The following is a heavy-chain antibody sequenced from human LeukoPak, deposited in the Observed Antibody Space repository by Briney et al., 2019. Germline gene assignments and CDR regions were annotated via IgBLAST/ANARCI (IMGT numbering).Heavy chain of an antibody. D-gene: IGHD3-22*01. CDR1: GFTFSSYA. Sequence: GGSLRLSCAASGFTFSSYAMSWVRQAPGKGLEWVSAISGSGGSTYYADSVKGRFTISRDNSKNTLYLQMNGLRAEDTAVYYCAKGLRRSYDSPPAWGQGTLVTVSS. CDR2: ISGSGGST. CDR3: AKGLRRSYDSPPA. J-gene: IGHJ4*02. V-gene: IGHV3-23*01.